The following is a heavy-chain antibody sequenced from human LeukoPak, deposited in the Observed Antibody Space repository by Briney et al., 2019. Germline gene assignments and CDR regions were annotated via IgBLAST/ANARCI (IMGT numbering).Heavy chain of an antibody. V-gene: IGHV6-1*01. CDR3: ARAPVRDYVWGSYTTNWFDP. D-gene: IGHD3-16*01. CDR1: GDSVSSNSAA. Sequence: SQTLSLTCAISGDSVSSNSAAWNWIRQSPSRGLEWLGRTYYRSKWYNDYAVSVKSRITINPDTSKNQFSLQLNSVTPEDTAVYYCARAPVRDYVWGSYTTNWFDPWGQGTPVTVSS. J-gene: IGHJ5*02. CDR2: TYYRSKWYN.